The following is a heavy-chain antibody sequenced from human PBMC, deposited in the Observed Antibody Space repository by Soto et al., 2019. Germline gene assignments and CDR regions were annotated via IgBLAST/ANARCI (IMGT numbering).Heavy chain of an antibody. CDR2: IKGDGSEK. CDR3: GRDEVRNGVGV. CDR1: GFTFTSYW. V-gene: IGHV3-7*01. Sequence: GGSLRLSCVASGFTFTSYWMSWVRQAPGKGLEWVANIKGDGSEKRYVDSVKGRLTISRDNAKNSVYLQMNSLRVEDTALYYCGRDEVRNGVGVWGQGTTVTVPS. J-gene: IGHJ6*02.